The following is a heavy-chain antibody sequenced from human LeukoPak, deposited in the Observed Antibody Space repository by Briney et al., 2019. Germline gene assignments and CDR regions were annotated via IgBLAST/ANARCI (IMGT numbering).Heavy chain of an antibody. J-gene: IGHJ6*02. Sequence: GAPRISCAASGFNFCYSWMRWVRQAPGKGLGWVANMNQDGSAKGYVDSVKGRFNISRDNARNPLYLQMSSLRPEDTAVYYCATYTHWVAGDVWGQGTTVTVSS. CDR3: ATYTHWVAGDV. CDR2: MNQDGSAK. D-gene: IGHD3-16*01. V-gene: IGHV3-7*01. CDR1: GFNFCYSW.